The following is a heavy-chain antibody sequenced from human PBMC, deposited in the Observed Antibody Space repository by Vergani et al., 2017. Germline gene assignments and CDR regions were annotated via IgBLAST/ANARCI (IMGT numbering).Heavy chain of an antibody. CDR2: INSDGSST. V-gene: IGHV3-74*01. D-gene: IGHD3-3*01. Sequence: EVQLVESGGGLVQPGGSLRLSCAASGFTFSSYWMHWVRQAPGKGLVWVSRINSDGSSTSYADPVKGRFTISRDNAKNTLYLQMNSLRAEDTAVYYCARSSIFGVARYMDVWGKGTTVTVSS. J-gene: IGHJ6*03. CDR1: GFTFSSYW. CDR3: ARSSIFGVARYMDV.